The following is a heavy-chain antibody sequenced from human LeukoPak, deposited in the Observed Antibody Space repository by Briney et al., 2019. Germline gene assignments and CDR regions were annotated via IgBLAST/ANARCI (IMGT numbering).Heavy chain of an antibody. D-gene: IGHD6-6*01. J-gene: IGHJ4*02. CDR3: AKDVIAARPLYYFDY. Sequence: GGSLRLSCAASGLTVSSNYMTWVRQAPGKGLEWASVIYSGGNTYYADSVKGRFRISRDNSKNTVYLQMNSLRVEDTAVYYCAKDVIAARPLYYFDYWGQGTLVTVSS. V-gene: IGHV3-66*01. CDR2: IYSGGNT. CDR1: GLTVSSNY.